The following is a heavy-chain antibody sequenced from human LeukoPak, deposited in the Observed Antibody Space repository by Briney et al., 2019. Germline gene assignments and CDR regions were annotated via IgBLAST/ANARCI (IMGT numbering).Heavy chain of an antibody. J-gene: IGHJ4*02. V-gene: IGHV1-2*02. CDR2: INPNSGGT. CDR3: ARAWELLAGVYYFDY. CDR1: GYTFTGYY. D-gene: IGHD1-26*01. Sequence: ASVKVSCKASGYTFTGYYMYWVRQAPGQGLEWMGWINPNSGGTNYAQKFQGRVTMTRDTSISTAYMELSRLRSDDTAVYYCARAWELLAGVYYFDYWGQGTLVTVSS.